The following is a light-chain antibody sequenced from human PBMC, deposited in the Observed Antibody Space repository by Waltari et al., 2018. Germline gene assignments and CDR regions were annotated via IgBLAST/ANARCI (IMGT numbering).Light chain of an antibody. V-gene: IGLV1-40*01. CDR2: GNN. Sequence: APGQRVTISCTGSSSSIGAGYDVHWYQQLPGTAPKLLIYGNNNRPSGVPDRISGSKSGTSASLAITGLQAEDEADYYCQSYDSSLSAWVFGGGTKLTVL. CDR1: SSSIGAGYD. J-gene: IGLJ3*02. CDR3: QSYDSSLSAWV.